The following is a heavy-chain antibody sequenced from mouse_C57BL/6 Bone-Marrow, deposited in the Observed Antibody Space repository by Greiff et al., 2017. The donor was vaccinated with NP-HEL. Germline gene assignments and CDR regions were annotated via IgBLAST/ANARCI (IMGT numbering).Heavy chain of an antibody. CDR2: ISSGSSTI. V-gene: IGHV5-17*01. Sequence: EVQLVESGGGLVKPGGSLKLSCAASGFTFSDYGMHWVRQAPEKGLEWVAYISSGSSTIYYADTVKGRFTISRDNAQNTLFLQMTSLRSEDTAMYYCARSGLNAMDYWGQGTSVTVSS. D-gene: IGHD1-3*01. J-gene: IGHJ4*01. CDR3: ARSGLNAMDY. CDR1: GFTFSDYG.